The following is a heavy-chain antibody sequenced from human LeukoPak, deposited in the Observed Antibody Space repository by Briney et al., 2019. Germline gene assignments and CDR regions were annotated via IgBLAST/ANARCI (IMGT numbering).Heavy chain of an antibody. J-gene: IGHJ4*02. CDR1: GGSISSTNYY. CDR2: IYYSGST. D-gene: IGHD3-22*01. V-gene: IGHV4-39*01. Sequence: PSETLSLTCTVSGGSISSTNYYWDWIRQPPGKGLEWIGSIYYSGSTYYNPSLKSRLTISVDTSKNQFSLRLSSVTAADTAVYYCSTQCYDSSGYYLVHWGQGTLLTVSS. CDR3: STQCYDSSGYYLVH.